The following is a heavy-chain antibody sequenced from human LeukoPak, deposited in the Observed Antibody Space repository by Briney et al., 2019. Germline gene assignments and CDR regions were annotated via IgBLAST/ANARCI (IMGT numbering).Heavy chain of an antibody. D-gene: IGHD6-19*01. V-gene: IGHV3-30*18. J-gene: IGHJ5*02. CDR1: GFTFSDHA. CDR2: ISHDGGSE. CDR3: AKDWGSSDWYNWFDP. Sequence: GGSLRLSCAASGFTFSDHAMSWVRQAPGKGLEWVAMISHDGGSEHYGDSVKGRLTISRDNSKNTLYLQMNSLRVEDTAVYYCAKDWGSSDWYNWFDPWGQGTLVIVSS.